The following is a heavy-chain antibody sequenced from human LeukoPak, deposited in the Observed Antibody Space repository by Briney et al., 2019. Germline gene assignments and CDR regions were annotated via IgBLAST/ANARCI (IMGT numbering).Heavy chain of an antibody. D-gene: IGHD3-10*01. J-gene: IGHJ4*02. Sequence: GGSLRLSCAASEFTFSSYSMNWVRQAPGKGLEWVSYITNSGNSKSYADSVKGRFTISRDNTKNSLYLQMNGLRAEDTAVYYCARDRGGSSPDYWGQGTLVTVSS. CDR1: EFTFSSYS. V-gene: IGHV3-48*01. CDR3: ARDRGGSSPDY. CDR2: ITNSGNSK.